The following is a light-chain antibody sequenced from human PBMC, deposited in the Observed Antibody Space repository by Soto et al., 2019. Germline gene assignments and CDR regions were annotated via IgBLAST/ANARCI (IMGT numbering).Light chain of an antibody. J-gene: IGKJ3*01. Sequence: EIVLTQSPGTLSLSPGERATLSCRASQSVSSSYLACYQQKPGQAPRLLISGASSRATGIPDRFSGSGSGTDFTLTISRLEPEDFAVYYCQQYGGSPPFTFGPGTKVDIK. CDR1: QSVSSSY. V-gene: IGKV3-20*01. CDR3: QQYGGSPPFT. CDR2: GAS.